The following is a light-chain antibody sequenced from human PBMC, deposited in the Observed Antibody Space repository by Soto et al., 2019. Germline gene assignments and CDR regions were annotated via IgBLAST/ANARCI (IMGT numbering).Light chain of an antibody. CDR1: QSVSSN. V-gene: IGKV3-15*01. CDR2: GAY. Sequence: EIVMTQSPATLSVSPGERATLSCRASQSVSSNLAWYQQKPGQAPRLLIYGAYTRATGIPARFSGSRSRTEFTLTISSLQSEDFAVYDCQQYNNWPPFTFGQGTRLEIK. J-gene: IGKJ5*01. CDR3: QQYNNWPPFT.